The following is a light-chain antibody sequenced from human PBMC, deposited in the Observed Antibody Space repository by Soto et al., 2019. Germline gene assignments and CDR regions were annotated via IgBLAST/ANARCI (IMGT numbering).Light chain of an antibody. V-gene: IGKV3-11*01. CDR2: LTS. CDR3: HPRQSSPRR. J-gene: IGKJ1*01. CDR1: QAVNTR. Sequence: KRNRAALASFVDQGARLSFRASQAVNTRLAWYQHKPGQAPRLLIYLTSNRATGIPARFSGSGSGTDFTLTIRSLEPEDSALYYCHPRQSSPRRVAQGTRVDIK.